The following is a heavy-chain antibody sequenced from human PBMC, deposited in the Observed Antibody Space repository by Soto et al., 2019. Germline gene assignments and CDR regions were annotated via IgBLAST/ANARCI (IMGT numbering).Heavy chain of an antibody. J-gene: IGHJ1*01. CDR3: ASGSGWFSYFQH. D-gene: IGHD6-19*01. V-gene: IGHV4-34*01. CDR2: INHSGST. CDR1: GGSFSGYY. Sequence: SETLSLTCAVYGGSFSGYYWSWIRQPPGKGLEWIGEINHSGSTNYNPSLKSRVTISVDTSKNQFSLKLSSVTAADTAVYYCASGSGWFSYFQHWGQGTLVTVPS.